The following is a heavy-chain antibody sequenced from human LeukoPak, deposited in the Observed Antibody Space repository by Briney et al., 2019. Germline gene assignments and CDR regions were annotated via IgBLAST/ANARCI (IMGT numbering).Heavy chain of an antibody. Sequence: ASVKVSCKASGYTFTSYGISWVRQAPGQGLEWMGWISAYNGNTNYAQKLQGRVTMTTDTSTSTAYMELRSLRSDDTAVYYCARDSNYDSSGYQEDAFDIWGQGTMVTVSS. V-gene: IGHV1-18*01. J-gene: IGHJ3*02. CDR2: ISAYNGNT. CDR3: ARDSNYDSSGYQEDAFDI. CDR1: GYTFTSYG. D-gene: IGHD3-22*01.